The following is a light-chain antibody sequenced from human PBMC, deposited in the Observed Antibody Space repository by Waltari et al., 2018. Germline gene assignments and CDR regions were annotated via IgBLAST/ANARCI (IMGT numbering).Light chain of an antibody. Sequence: QTMVPQEPSVEVSPEGTGTLPCGLSLGPVSTRHDPTWYQQTPGQAPRTLIYSTNTRSSGVPDRFSGSILGNKAALTITGAQADDESDYYCVLYMGSGVLVFGGGTKLTVL. CDR1: LGPVSTRHD. CDR2: STN. CDR3: VLYMGSGVLV. J-gene: IGLJ3*02. V-gene: IGLV8-61*01.